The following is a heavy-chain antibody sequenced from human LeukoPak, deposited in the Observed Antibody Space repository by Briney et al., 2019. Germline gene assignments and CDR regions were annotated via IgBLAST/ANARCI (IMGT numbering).Heavy chain of an antibody. CDR3: AREYSSSSKQLYCYYGMDV. D-gene: IGHD6-6*01. Sequence: ASVKVSCKASGYTFTSYDINWVRQATGQGLEWMGWMNPNSGNTGYAQKFQGRVTMTRNTSISTAYMELSSLRSEDTAVYYCAREYSSSSKQLYCYYGMDVWGQGTTVTVSS. J-gene: IGHJ6*02. CDR1: GYTFTSYD. CDR2: MNPNSGNT. V-gene: IGHV1-8*01.